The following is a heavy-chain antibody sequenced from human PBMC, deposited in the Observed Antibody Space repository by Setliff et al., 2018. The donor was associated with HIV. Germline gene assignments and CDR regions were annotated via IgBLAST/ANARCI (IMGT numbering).Heavy chain of an antibody. CDR2: ISSTGNTI. CDR3: ARPGAEFDFWNGYFYYYYMDV. CDR1: GFTFFSYE. J-gene: IGHJ6*03. D-gene: IGHD3-3*01. Sequence: PGESLKISCAASGFTFFSYEMNWVRQAPGKGLEWISYISSTGNTIYYADAVKGRFTISRDNAKNLLYLQMTNLTAEDTATYYCARPGAEFDFWNGYFYYYYMDVWGKGTAVTVSS. V-gene: IGHV3-48*03.